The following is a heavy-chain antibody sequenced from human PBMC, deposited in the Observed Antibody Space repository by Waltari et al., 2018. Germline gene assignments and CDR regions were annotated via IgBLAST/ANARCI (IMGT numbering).Heavy chain of an antibody. CDR1: GGTFSNYA. V-gene: IGHV1-69*01. CDR2: IIPIFGTA. Sequence: QVQLVQSGAEVKKPGSSVKVSCKASGGTFSNYAISWVRPAPGQGLEWMGGIIPIFGTANYAQKFQGRVTITADESTSTAYMELSSLRSEDTAVYYCAREYSSSSGYYYYMDVWGKGTTVTVSS. D-gene: IGHD6-6*01. CDR3: AREYSSSSGYYYYMDV. J-gene: IGHJ6*03.